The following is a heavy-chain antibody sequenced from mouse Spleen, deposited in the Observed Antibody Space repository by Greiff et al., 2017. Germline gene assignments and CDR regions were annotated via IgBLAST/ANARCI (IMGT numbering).Heavy chain of an antibody. CDR1: GFSLTSYG. CDR3: ARNSYSYYYGSSYWYFDV. V-gene: IGHV2-2*01. J-gene: IGHJ1*01. Sequence: VMLVESGPGLVQPSQSLSITCTVSGFSLTSYGVHWVRQSPGKGLEWLGVIWSGGSTDYNAAFISRLSISKDNSKSQVFFKMNSLQADDTAIYYWARNSYSYYYGSSYWYFDVWGAGTTVTVSS. D-gene: IGHD1-1*01. CDR2: IWSGGST.